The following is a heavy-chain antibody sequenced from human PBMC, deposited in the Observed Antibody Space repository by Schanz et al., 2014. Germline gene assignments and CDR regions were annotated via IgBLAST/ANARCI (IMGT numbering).Heavy chain of an antibody. CDR1: GFSFVDAW. Sequence: VQLVESGGGVVQPGRSLRLSCAASGFSFVDAWMSWVRQAPGKGLEWVANIRQEGSEKYYVDSVKGRFTVSRDDAKNSLYLQMNSLRVEDTAVYYCARSEMDRGVIWGYWGQGTLVTVSS. V-gene: IGHV3-7*01. CDR2: IRQEGSEK. J-gene: IGHJ4*02. D-gene: IGHD3-10*01. CDR3: ARSEMDRGVIWGY.